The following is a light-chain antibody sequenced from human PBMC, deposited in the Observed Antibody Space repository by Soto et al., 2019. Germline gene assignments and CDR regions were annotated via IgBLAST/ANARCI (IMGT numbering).Light chain of an antibody. CDR2: DAT. J-gene: IGKJ5*01. CDR3: QQRSNWLIT. Sequence: EIVLTQSPATLSLSPGERATLSCRASQSVSSSLAWYQQKPGQAPRLLIYDATNRATGIPARFSGRGSGTDFTLTSSSLEPEDFAVYYCQQRSNWLITFGQGTRLEIK. V-gene: IGKV3-11*01. CDR1: QSVSSS.